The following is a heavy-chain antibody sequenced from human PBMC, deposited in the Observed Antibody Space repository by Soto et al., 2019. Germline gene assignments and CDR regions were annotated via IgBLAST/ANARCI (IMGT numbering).Heavy chain of an antibody. CDR3: ARPLRFLEWSPFDY. J-gene: IGHJ4*02. D-gene: IGHD3-3*01. V-gene: IGHV3-7*03. CDR1: GFTFISYW. Sequence: LRLSCAASGFTFISYWMSWVRQAPGKGLEWVANIKQEGSEKYYVDSVKGRFTISRDNAKNSLYLQMNSLRAEDTAVYYCARPLRFLEWSPFDYWGQGTLVTVSS. CDR2: IKQEGSEK.